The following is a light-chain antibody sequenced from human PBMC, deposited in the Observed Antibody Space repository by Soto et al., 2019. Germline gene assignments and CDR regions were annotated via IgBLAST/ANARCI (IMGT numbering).Light chain of an antibody. V-gene: IGKV3-11*01. Sequence: EIVLTQSPGTLSLSPGERATLSCRASQSVSNYVAWYQQKPGQAPRLLIYDASNRATGIPARFSGSGSGTDFTLTISSLEPEDSAVYYCQQRYVWLTFGGGTKVDIK. CDR3: QQRYVWLT. J-gene: IGKJ4*01. CDR1: QSVSNY. CDR2: DAS.